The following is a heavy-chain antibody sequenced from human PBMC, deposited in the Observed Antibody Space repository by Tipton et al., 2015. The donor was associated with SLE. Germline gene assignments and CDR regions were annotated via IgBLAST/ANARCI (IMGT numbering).Heavy chain of an antibody. CDR3: ARGSFSSSSSWFDP. CDR2: IFNSGTT. Sequence: TLSLTCTVSGGSISSGDYYWSWIRQPPGKGLEWIGYIFNSGTTYYNPSPERRITISVDTSRNHFSLKLNSVTAADTAVYYCARGSFSSSSSWFDPWGQGTLVTVSS. V-gene: IGHV4-30-4*01. CDR1: GGSISSGDYY. D-gene: IGHD6-6*01. J-gene: IGHJ5*02.